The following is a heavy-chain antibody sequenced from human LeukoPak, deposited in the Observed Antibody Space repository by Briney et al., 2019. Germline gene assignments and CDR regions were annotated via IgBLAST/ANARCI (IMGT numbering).Heavy chain of an antibody. CDR1: GFTFDDYA. CDR2: ISWNSGSI. V-gene: IGHV3-9*01. D-gene: IGHD3-10*01. Sequence: GRSLRLSCAASGFTFDDYAMHWVRQAPGKGLEWVSGISWNSGSIGYADSVKGRFTISGDNAENSLYLQMNSLRAEDTALYYCAKDGRFGSISYYFDYWGQGTLVTVSS. CDR3: AKDGRFGSISYYFDY. J-gene: IGHJ4*02.